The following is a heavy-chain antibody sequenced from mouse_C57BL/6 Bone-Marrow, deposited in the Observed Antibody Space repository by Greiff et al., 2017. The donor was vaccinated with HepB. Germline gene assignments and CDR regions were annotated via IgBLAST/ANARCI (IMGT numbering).Heavy chain of an antibody. J-gene: IGHJ1*03. Sequence: EVKLEESGGGLVQPGGSMKLSCVASGFTFSNYWMNWVRQSPEKGLEWVAQIRLKSDNYATHYAESVKGRFTISRDDSKSSVYLQMNNLRAEDTGIYYCTPLYYGSTYWYFDVWGTGTTVTVSS. CDR3: TPLYYGSTYWYFDV. V-gene: IGHV6-3*01. D-gene: IGHD1-1*01. CDR1: GFTFSNYW. CDR2: IRLKSDNYAT.